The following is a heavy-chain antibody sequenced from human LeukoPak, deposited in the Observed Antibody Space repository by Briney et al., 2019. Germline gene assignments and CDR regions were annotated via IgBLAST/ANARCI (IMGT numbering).Heavy chain of an antibody. CDR1: GGSISSCSYY. Sequence: SETLSLTCSVPGGSISSCSYYWGWIRQPPGKGLEWIGTIYYSGSTYYNPSLKSRVTISVDTSKNQFSLKLSSVTAADTAVYYCARGGAARLHFQNWGQGTLVTVSS. J-gene: IGHJ1*01. CDR2: IYYSGST. D-gene: IGHD6-6*01. V-gene: IGHV4-39*01. CDR3: ARGGAARLHFQN.